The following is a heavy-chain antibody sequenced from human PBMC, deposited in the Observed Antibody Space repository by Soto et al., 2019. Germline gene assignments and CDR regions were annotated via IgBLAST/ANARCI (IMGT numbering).Heavy chain of an antibody. D-gene: IGHD7-27*01. Sequence: LSLTFTVSGGSISSGDYYWSWIRQPPGKGLEWIGYIYYSGSTYYNPSLKSRVTISVDTSKNQFSLKLSSVTAADTAVYYCARDYAGVQAGGFDYWGQGTLVTVSS. V-gene: IGHV4-30-4*01. CDR2: IYYSGST. CDR1: GGSISSGDYY. J-gene: IGHJ4*02. CDR3: ARDYAGVQAGGFDY.